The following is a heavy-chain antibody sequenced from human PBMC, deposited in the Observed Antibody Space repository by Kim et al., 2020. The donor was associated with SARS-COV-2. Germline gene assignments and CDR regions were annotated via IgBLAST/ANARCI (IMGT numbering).Heavy chain of an antibody. CDR3: ASYPFYCSGGSCSDY. J-gene: IGHJ4*02. V-gene: IGHV4-39*06. D-gene: IGHD2-15*01. Sequence: PYLKSRVSISVDTSKSQFALKLSSVTAADTAVYYCASYPFYCSGGSCSDYWGQGTLVTVSS.